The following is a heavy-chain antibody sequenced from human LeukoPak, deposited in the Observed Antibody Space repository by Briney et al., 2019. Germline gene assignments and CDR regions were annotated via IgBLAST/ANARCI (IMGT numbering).Heavy chain of an antibody. D-gene: IGHD3-9*01. CDR3: AKTYDTSTSPDD. Sequence: GGSLRLSCAASGFTFSSYWMHWVRQAPGKGLVWVSRINTDGSSTSYADSVKGRFIISRDNSKNTVYLQMNSLRVEDTALYHCAKTYDTSTSPDDWGQGTLVSVSS. J-gene: IGHJ4*02. V-gene: IGHV3-74*01. CDR1: GFTFSSYW. CDR2: INTDGSST.